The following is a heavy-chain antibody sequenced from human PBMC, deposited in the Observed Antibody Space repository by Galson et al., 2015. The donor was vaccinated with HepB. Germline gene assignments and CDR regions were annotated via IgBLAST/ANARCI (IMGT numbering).Heavy chain of an antibody. V-gene: IGHV3-48*04. CDR3: ARDRGDYYDSSGYDY. J-gene: IGHJ4*02. CDR2: ISSSSSTI. CDR1: GFTFSSYS. D-gene: IGHD3-22*01. Sequence: SLRLSCAASGFTFSSYSMNWVRQAPGKGLEWVSYISSSSSTIYYADSVKGRFTISRDNAKNSLYLQMNSLRAEDTAVYYCARDRGDYYDSSGYDYWGQGTLVTVSS.